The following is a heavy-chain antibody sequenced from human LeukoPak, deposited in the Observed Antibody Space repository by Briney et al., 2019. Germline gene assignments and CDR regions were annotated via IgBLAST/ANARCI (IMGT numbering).Heavy chain of an antibody. D-gene: IGHD3-3*01. CDR1: GYTFTSYD. CDR3: ARGFGPDF. J-gene: IGHJ4*02. V-gene: IGHV1-8*01. CDR2: VNPDSGNT. Sequence: ASVKVSCKASGYTFTSYDINWVRQAPGQGLEWMGRVNPDSGNTGYAQKFQGRVTITRNTSTSTAYMELSSLRSEDTAVYYCARGFGPDFWGQGSLVTVSS.